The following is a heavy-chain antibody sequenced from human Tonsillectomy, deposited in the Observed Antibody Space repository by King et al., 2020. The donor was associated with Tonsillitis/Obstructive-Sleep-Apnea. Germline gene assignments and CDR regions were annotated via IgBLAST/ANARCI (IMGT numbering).Heavy chain of an antibody. J-gene: IGHJ4*02. CDR3: ARDTGEPDF. V-gene: IGHV1-18*01. D-gene: IGHD3-16*01. CDR1: GYTFTSYG. CDR2: ISAYNGNT. Sequence: VQLVQSGAEVKKPGASVKVSCKASGYTFTSYGISWARQAPGQGLEWMGWISAYNGNTNYAQKRQGRVTMTRDKSTSTAYMELRSLGSDDTARYYCARDTGEPDFWGQGTLVSVSS.